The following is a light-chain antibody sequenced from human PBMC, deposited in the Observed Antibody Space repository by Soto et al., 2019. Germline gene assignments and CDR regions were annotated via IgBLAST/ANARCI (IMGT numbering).Light chain of an antibody. V-gene: IGLV2-14*01. CDR3: SSYTSTNTYV. CDR2: EVS. Sequence: QSVLTQPASVSGSPGQSITISCTGTSSDVGGYNYVSWYQQHPGKAPKLMIYEVSNRPSGVSNRFSGSKSGNSASLTISGLQGDDEADYYCSSYTSTNTYVFGTGTKVTVL. J-gene: IGLJ1*01. CDR1: SSDVGGYNY.